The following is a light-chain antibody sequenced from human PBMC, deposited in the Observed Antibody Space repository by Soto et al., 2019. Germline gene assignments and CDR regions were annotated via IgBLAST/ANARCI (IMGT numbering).Light chain of an antibody. CDR1: SSDLGGYNY. J-gene: IGLJ1*01. Sequence: QSALTQPASVSGSPGQSITISCTGTSSDLGGYNYVSWYQQHPGKAPKLMIYEVSNRPSGVSNRFSGSKSGNTASLTTSGLQAEDEADYYCSSYTSSSTLYVFGTGTKLTVL. CDR3: SSYTSSSTLYV. CDR2: EVS. V-gene: IGLV2-14*01.